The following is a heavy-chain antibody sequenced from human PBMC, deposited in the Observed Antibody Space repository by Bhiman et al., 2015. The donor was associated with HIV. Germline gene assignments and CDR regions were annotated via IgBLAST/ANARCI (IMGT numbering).Heavy chain of an antibody. J-gene: IGHJ3*02. CDR1: GFTFDDYA. CDR2: ISWNSGRI. CDR3: AKGGYSYGFGGTSDAFDI. D-gene: IGHD5-18*01. V-gene: IGHV3-9*01. Sequence: EVQLVESGGGLVQPGRSLRLSCAVSGFTFDDYAMHWVRQAPGKGLEWVSGISWNSGRIGYADFVKGRFTISRDNAKSSLYLQMNSLRAEDTALYYCAKGGYSYGFGGTSDAFDIWGQGTMVTVSS.